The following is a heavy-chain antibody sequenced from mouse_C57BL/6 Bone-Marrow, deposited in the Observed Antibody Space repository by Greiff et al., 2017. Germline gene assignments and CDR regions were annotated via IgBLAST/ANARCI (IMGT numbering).Heavy chain of an antibody. Sequence: QVQLKQPGAELVKPGASVKMSCKASGYTFTSYWITWVKQRPGQGLEWIGDIYPGSGSTNYNEKFKSKATLTVDTSSSTAYMQLSSLTSEDSAVYYCANSLLWYFDVWGTGTTGTVSS. J-gene: IGHJ1*03. CDR1: GYTFTSYW. V-gene: IGHV1-55*01. CDR2: IYPGSGST. CDR3: ANSLLWYFDV.